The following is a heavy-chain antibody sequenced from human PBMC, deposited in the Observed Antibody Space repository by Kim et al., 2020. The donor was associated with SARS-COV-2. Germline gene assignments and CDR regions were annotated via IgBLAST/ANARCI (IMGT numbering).Heavy chain of an antibody. CDR1: GDSISHINW. D-gene: IGHD1-26*01. V-gene: IGHV4-4*02. CDR3: ARIPWEPPQGSLYDY. CDR2: VYHTGGT. Sequence: LRETLSLTCAVSGDSISHINWWSWVRQPPGKGLEWIGEVYHTGGTNYNPSFKSRVIISVEKSKNRFSLKLYSVTAADTAVYYCARIPWEPPQGSLYDYWGQGILVTVSS. J-gene: IGHJ4*02.